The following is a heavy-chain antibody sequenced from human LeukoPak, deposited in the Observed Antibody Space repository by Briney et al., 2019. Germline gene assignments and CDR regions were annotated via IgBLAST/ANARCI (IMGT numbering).Heavy chain of an antibody. V-gene: IGHV3-74*01. J-gene: IGHJ5*02. CDR3: VSGGESTWS. D-gene: IGHD2-21*01. Sequence: QPGGSLRLSCAASGFTFSSYWMHWVRQAPGKGPVWVSRINNDGSSTTYADSVKGRFTISRDDAKNTLYLQMNSLRAEDTAVYYCVSGGESTWSWGQGTLVTVSS. CDR1: GFTFSSYW. CDR2: INNDGSST.